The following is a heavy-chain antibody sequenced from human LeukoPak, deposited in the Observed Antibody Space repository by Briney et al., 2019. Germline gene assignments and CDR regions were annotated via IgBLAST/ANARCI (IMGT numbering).Heavy chain of an antibody. CDR2: INTNTGNP. J-gene: IGHJ6*02. CDR1: GYTFTSYA. V-gene: IGHV7-4-1*02. CDR3: ARAGVGYYYDSSGYYYYYGMDV. Sequence: ASVKVSCKASGYTFTSYAMNWVRQAPGQGLEWMGWINTNTGNPTYAQGFTGRFVFSLDTSVSTAYLQISSLKAEDTAVYYCARAGVGYYYDSSGYYYYYGMDVWGQGTTVTVSS. D-gene: IGHD3-22*01.